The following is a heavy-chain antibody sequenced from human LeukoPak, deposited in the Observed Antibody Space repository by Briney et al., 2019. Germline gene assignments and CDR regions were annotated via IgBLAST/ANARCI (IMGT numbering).Heavy chain of an antibody. CDR2: IWYDGSNR. CDR3: ARDYYSAYSDSSGYFDY. D-gene: IGHD3-22*01. V-gene: IGHV3-33*01. CDR1: GFTFSNYG. Sequence: GGSLRLSCAASGFTFSNYGMHWVRQAPDKGLEWVAVIWYDGSNRSYAESVTGRFTISRDNSKNTLSLRMDNLRAGDTALYYCARDYYSAYSDSSGYFDYWGQGTLVTVSS. J-gene: IGHJ4*02.